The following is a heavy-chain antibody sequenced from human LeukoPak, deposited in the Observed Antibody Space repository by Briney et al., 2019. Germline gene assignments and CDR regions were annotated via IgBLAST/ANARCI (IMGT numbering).Heavy chain of an antibody. CDR2: ISSSGSTI. D-gene: IGHD6-19*01. Sequence: GGSLRLSCAASGFTFSSYEMNWVRQAPGKGLEWVSYISSSGSTIYYADSVKGRFTISRDNAKNSLYLQMNSLRAEDTAVYYCARQYSSGWSYFDYWGQGTLVTVSS. CDR1: GFTFSSYE. CDR3: ARQYSSGWSYFDY. V-gene: IGHV3-48*03. J-gene: IGHJ4*02.